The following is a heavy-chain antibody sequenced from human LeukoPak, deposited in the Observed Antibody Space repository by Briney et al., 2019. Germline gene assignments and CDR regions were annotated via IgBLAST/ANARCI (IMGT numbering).Heavy chain of an antibody. CDR3: ARGTTRDGYKN. J-gene: IGHJ4*02. CDR2: MYSGGSI. CDR1: GFTVSSNY. Sequence: GGSLRLSCAASGFTVSSNYMSWVRQAPGKGLEWVSVMYSGGSIYYAGSVKGRFTISRDNSKNTLYLQMNSLRAEDTAVYYCARGTTRDGYKNWGQGTLVTVSS. V-gene: IGHV3-66*01. D-gene: IGHD5-24*01.